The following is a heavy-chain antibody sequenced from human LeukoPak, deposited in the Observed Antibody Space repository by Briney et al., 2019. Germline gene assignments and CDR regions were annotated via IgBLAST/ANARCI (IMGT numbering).Heavy chain of an antibody. D-gene: IGHD3-22*01. CDR3: ARDSAAPSYYDSSYYGMDV. Sequence: GGSLRLSCAASGFTVSSNYMSWVRQAPGKGLEWVSVIYSGGSTYYADSVKGRFTISRDNSKNTLYLQMNSLRAEDTAVYYCARDSAAPSYYDSSYYGMDVWGQGTTVTVSS. CDR2: IYSGGST. J-gene: IGHJ6*02. V-gene: IGHV3-66*01. CDR1: GFTVSSNY.